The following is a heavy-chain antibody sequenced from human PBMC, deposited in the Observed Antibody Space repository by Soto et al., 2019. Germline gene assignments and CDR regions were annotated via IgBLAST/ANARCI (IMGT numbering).Heavy chain of an antibody. J-gene: IGHJ4*02. CDR1: GFTFSSYW. D-gene: IGHD3-16*01. V-gene: IGHV3-7*05. CDR2: IKPDGTEK. CDR3: VRDAHRGGDFDY. Sequence: VELVESGGGLVQPGESLRLSCTASGFTFSSYWMVWVRQTPGKGLEWMANIKPDGTEKYYVDSVRGRFTISRDNAKNSLYLQMNSLRAEDTAVYYCVRDAHRGGDFDYWGQGTLVTVSS.